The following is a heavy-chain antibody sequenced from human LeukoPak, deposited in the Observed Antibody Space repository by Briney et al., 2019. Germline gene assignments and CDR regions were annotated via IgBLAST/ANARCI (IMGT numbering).Heavy chain of an antibody. CDR3: ARVKEQLLYSWFDP. CDR2: INHSGST. V-gene: IGHV4-34*01. J-gene: IGHJ5*02. CDR1: GGSFSGYY. Sequence: SETLSLTCAVNGGSFSGYYWSWIRQPPGKGLEWIGEINHSGSTNYNPSLKSRVTISVDTSKNQFSLKLSSVTAADTAVYYCARVKEQLLYSWFDPWGQGTLVTVSS. D-gene: IGHD2-2*02.